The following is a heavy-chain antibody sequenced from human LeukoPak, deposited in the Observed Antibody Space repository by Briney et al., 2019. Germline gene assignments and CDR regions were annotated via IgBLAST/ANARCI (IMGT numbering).Heavy chain of an antibody. CDR3: AGRMARGDFRDAFDI. J-gene: IGHJ3*02. V-gene: IGHV3-48*01. CDR2: ISSSSSTI. D-gene: IGHD3-10*01. CDR1: GFTFSSYS. Sequence: GGSLRLSCAASGFTFSSYSMNWVRQAPGKGLEWVSYISSSSSTIYYADSVKGRFTISRDNAKNSLYLQMNSLRAEDTAVYYCAGRMARGDFRDAFDIWGQGTMVTVSS.